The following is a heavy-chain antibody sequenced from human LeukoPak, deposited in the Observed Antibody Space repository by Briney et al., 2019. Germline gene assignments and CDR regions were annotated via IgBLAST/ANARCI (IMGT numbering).Heavy chain of an antibody. V-gene: IGHV3-66*01. CDR1: GFTVSSNY. CDR3: ARSRLGPYILTGYTDFDY. CDR2: IYSGGST. J-gene: IGHJ4*02. D-gene: IGHD3-9*01. Sequence: GGSLRLSCAASGFTVSSNYMSWVRQAPGKGLEWVSVIYSGGSTYYADSVKGRFTISRDNSKNTLYLQMNSLVAEDTAVYYCARSRLGPYILTGYTDFDYWGQGTLVTVSS.